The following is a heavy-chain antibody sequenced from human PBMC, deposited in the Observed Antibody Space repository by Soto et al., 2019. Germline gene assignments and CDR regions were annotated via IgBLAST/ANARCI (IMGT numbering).Heavy chain of an antibody. Sequence: GASVKVSCKASGYTFTSYGITGVRQAPGQGLEWMGWISTYNGNTNYAQKLQGRLTMTTDTSTSTANMELTSLRSDDTALYYCARTTVTASYYYMDVWGKGSTVTVSS. CDR3: ARTTVTASYYYMDV. CDR2: ISTYNGNT. D-gene: IGHD4-17*01. CDR1: GYTFTSYG. V-gene: IGHV1-18*01. J-gene: IGHJ6*03.